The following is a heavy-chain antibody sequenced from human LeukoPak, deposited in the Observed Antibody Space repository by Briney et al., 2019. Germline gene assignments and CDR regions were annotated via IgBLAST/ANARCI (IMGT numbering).Heavy chain of an antibody. D-gene: IGHD5-18*01. Sequence: PGGSLRLSCAASGFTFSSYSMNWVRQAPGKGLEWVSSISSRSSYIYYADSVKGRFTISRDNAENSLYLQMDSLRAEDTAVYYCASSQDTAMVEFYWGQGTLVTVSS. CDR1: GFTFSSYS. V-gene: IGHV3-21*01. CDR2: ISSRSSYI. J-gene: IGHJ4*02. CDR3: ASSQDTAMVEFY.